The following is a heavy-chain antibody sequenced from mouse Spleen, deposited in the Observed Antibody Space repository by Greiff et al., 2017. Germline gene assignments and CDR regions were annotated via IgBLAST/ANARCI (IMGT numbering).Heavy chain of an antibody. CDR1: GYTFTSYW. D-gene: IGHD3-3*01. Sequence: QVQLQQPGAELVRPGTSVKLSCKASGYTFTSYWMHWVKQRPGQGLEWIGVIDPSDSYTNYNQKFKGKATLTADTSSNTAYMQLSSLTTEDSAIYYCARGDYYAMDYWGQGTSVTVSS. V-gene: IGHV1-59*01. J-gene: IGHJ4*01. CDR2: IDPSDSYT. CDR3: ARGDYYAMDY.